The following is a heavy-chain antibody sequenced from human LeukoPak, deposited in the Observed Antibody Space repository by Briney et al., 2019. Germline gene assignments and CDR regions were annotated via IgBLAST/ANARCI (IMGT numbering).Heavy chain of an antibody. CDR1: AFTFSSYG. Sequence: GGTLRLSCAASAFTFSSYGMSWVRQAPGKGLEWVSAISGDGRDIFYADAVKGRFTISRDNSKNTLYLQMNSLRDEDTALYYCAIHRGGTIRIEAFDVWGQGTMVTISS. CDR2: ISGDGRDI. D-gene: IGHD3-3*01. J-gene: IGHJ3*01. CDR3: AIHRGGTIRIEAFDV. V-gene: IGHV3-23*01.